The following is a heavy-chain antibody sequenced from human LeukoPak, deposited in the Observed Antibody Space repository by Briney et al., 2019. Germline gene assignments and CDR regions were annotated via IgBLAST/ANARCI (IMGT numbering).Heavy chain of an antibody. J-gene: IGHJ4*02. CDR1: GFTFRSYA. CDR2: ISYYGSNK. CDR3: AKGHGSSWSFFDY. Sequence: PGGSLRLSCAASGFTFRSYAMHWVRQAPGKGLEWVAGISYYGSNKYYADSVKGRFTISRDNSKDTLYLQLNSLRTEDTAVYYCAKGHGSSWSFFDYWGQGSLVTVSS. V-gene: IGHV3-30*04. D-gene: IGHD6-13*01.